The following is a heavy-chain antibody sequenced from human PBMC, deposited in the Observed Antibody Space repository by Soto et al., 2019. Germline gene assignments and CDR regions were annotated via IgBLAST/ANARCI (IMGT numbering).Heavy chain of an antibody. CDR2: IYHSGST. Sequence: QLQLQESGSGLVKPSQTLSLTCAVSGGSISSGGYSWSWIRQPPGKGLEWIGYIYHSGSTYYNPSLKSRVTISVDRSKNQFSLKLSSVTAADTAVYYCARGSYYYDSSGYLRVGYFDYWGQGTLVTVSS. J-gene: IGHJ4*02. CDR1: GGSISSGGYS. V-gene: IGHV4-30-2*01. CDR3: ARGSYYYDSSGYLRVGYFDY. D-gene: IGHD3-22*01.